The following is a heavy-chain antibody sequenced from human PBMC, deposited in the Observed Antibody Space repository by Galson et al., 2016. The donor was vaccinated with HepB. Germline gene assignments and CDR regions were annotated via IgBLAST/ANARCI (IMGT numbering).Heavy chain of an antibody. V-gene: IGHV2-5*02. D-gene: IGHD3-10*01. CDR3: ARWFGQYYFDF. CDR1: GFSLSPSGVG. J-gene: IGHJ4*02. Sequence: PALVKPTQTLTLTCTLSGFSLSPSGVGVAWIRQPPGKALEWLALIYWDDDKRYSPSLKCRLTITKDTSKNQVVLTMTNMDHVDTGTYYCARWFGQYYFDFWGQGTLVTVSS. CDR2: IYWDDDK.